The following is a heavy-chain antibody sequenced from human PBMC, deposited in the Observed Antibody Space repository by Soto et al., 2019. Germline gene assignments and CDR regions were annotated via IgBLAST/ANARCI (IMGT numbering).Heavy chain of an antibody. CDR2: ISGYNGNT. V-gene: IGHV1-18*01. CDR1: GYSFTTYG. Sequence: QVQLVQSRGEVKKPGASVKVSCKTSGYSFTTYGISWVRQAPGQGLEWMGWISGYNGNTNYAQKLQGRVTMTTDTSTRTASMELRSLRSDDTAVYYCAREGPAPYYYYGMDVWGQGSTVTVSS. CDR3: AREGPAPYYYYGMDV. J-gene: IGHJ6*02.